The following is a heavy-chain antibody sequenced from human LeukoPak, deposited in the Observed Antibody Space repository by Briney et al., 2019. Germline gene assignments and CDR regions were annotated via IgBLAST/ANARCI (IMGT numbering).Heavy chain of an antibody. CDR3: AKKGYYDGSGYYMYYFDH. CDR2: ISGSGGST. CDR1: GFTFSSYA. Sequence: GGSLRLSCAASGFTFSSYAMSWVRQAPGKGLEWVSSISGSGGSTYYADSVKGRFTISRDNSKNTVYLQMNSLRAEDTAVYYCAKKGYYDGSGYYMYYFDHWGQGTLVTVSS. J-gene: IGHJ4*02. V-gene: IGHV3-23*01. D-gene: IGHD3-22*01.